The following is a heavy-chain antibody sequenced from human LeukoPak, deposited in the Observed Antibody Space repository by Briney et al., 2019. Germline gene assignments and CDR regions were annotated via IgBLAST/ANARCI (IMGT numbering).Heavy chain of an antibody. J-gene: IGHJ6*02. CDR2: FDPEDGEI. CDR1: GYTLTELS. D-gene: IGHD5-18*01. CDR3: ARFPNTAMVMGLEYYYYGMDV. Sequence: ASVKVSCKVSGYTLTELSIHWVRQAPGKGLEWMGGFDPEDGEIISAQRFQGRVTMTEDTSADTAYMGLSSLRSEDTAVYYCARFPNTAMVMGLEYYYYGMDVWGQGTTVTVSS. V-gene: IGHV1-24*01.